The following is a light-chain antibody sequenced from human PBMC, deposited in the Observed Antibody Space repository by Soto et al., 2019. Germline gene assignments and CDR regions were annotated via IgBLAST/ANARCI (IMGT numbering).Light chain of an antibody. CDR1: QSVSSN. CDR2: GAS. Sequence: EIVMTQSPATLSVSPGERATLSCRASQSVSSNLAWYQQKPGQAPRLLIYGASTRATGIPARFSGSESGTEFTLTISSLQSEDFAVYYCQQYNNWAPYTFGQGTKLEIK. CDR3: QQYNNWAPYT. V-gene: IGKV3-15*01. J-gene: IGKJ2*01.